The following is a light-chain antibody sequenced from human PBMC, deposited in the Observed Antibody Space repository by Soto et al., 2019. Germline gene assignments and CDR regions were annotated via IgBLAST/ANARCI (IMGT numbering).Light chain of an antibody. J-gene: IGKJ2*01. Sequence: EIVLTQSPGTLSLSPGERATLSCRASQSVSSSYLAWYQQKPGQAPRLLIYGASSSATSIPDRFSGSGSGTEFSLTISRREAEDFAVYYCQQYGSSPPYTFGQGTKLEIK. CDR1: QSVSSSY. CDR2: GAS. V-gene: IGKV3-20*01. CDR3: QQYGSSPPYT.